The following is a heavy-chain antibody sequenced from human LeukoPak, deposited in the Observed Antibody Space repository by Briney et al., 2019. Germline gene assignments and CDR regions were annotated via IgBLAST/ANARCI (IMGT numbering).Heavy chain of an antibody. Sequence: SETLSLTCTVSGGSISSRSYYWGWIRQPPGKGLEWIGSIYYSGSTYYNPSLQSRLTISVDTSKNQFSLKLSSVTAADTAVYYCAREDSSGYRYWGQGTLVTVSS. V-gene: IGHV4-39*07. CDR2: IYYSGST. J-gene: IGHJ4*02. CDR1: GGSISSRSYY. D-gene: IGHD3-22*01. CDR3: AREDSSGYRY.